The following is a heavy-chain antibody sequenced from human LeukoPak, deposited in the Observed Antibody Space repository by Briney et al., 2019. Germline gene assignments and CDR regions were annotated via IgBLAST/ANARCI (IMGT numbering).Heavy chain of an antibody. D-gene: IGHD3-22*01. J-gene: IGHJ4*02. V-gene: IGHV4-59*01. CDR2: IYYSGST. CDR1: GGSTNNYY. Sequence: SETLSLTCIVSGGSTNNYYWSWIRQPPGKGLEWIGYIYYSGSTNYNPSLKSRVTISVDTSKNQFSLKLSSVTAADTAVYYCARESDYYDSSGYYHRRVFDYWGQGTLVTVSS. CDR3: ARESDYYDSSGYYHRRVFDY.